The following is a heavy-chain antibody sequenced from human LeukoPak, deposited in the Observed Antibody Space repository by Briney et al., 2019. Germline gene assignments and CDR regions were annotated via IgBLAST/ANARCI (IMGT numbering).Heavy chain of an antibody. Sequence: GPLRLSCAASGFTFSDYWMSWVRQAPGKGLEWVDIIQNHGSDEHYVDSVRGRFTISRDNAKNSLFLQMDSLRAEDTAGYYCARIGGSGTYWGYWGQGTLVTVSS. CDR3: ARIGGSGTYWGY. CDR2: IQNHGSDE. CDR1: GFTFSDYW. J-gene: IGHJ4*02. V-gene: IGHV3-7*01. D-gene: IGHD3-10*01.